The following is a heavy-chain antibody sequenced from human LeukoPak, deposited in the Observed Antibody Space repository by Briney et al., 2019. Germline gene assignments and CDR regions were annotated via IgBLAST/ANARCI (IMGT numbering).Heavy chain of an antibody. Sequence: LSLTCTVSGGSISSGGYYWSWVRQAPGKGLEWVAVISYDGSNKYYADSVKGRFTISRDNSKNTLYLQMNSLRAEDTAVYYCARANSSGWWGEGIDYWGQGTLVTVSS. D-gene: IGHD6-19*01. CDR1: GGSISSGG. CDR3: ARANSSGWWGEGIDY. V-gene: IGHV3-30*03. CDR2: ISYDGSNK. J-gene: IGHJ4*02.